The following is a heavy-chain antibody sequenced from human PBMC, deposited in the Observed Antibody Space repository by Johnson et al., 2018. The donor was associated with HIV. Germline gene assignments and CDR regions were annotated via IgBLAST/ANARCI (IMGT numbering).Heavy chain of an antibody. J-gene: IGHJ3*02. CDR2: ISYDGSNK. Sequence: QVQLVESGGGVVQPGRSLRLSCAASGFTFSSYAMHWVRQAPGKGLEWVAVISYDGSNKYYADSVKGRFTISRDNSKNTLYLQMNSLRAEDTAVYYCARSPSWDAFDIWGQGTMVTVSS. CDR3: ARSPSWDAFDI. CDR1: GFTFSSYA. V-gene: IGHV3-30-3*01.